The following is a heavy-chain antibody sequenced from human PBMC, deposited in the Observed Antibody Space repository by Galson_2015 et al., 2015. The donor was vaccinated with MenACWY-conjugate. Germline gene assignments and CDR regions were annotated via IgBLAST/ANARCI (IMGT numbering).Heavy chain of an antibody. CDR1: GGSFSGYY. V-gene: IGHV4-34*01. J-gene: IGHJ4*02. D-gene: IGHD1-26*01. CDR3: ARLRYSGSYYYFDY. CDR2: INHSGST. Sequence: SETLSLTCAVYGGSFSGYYWSWIRQPPGKGLEWIGEINHSGSTNYNPSLKSRVTISIDTSKNHFSLKLSSVTAADTAVYYCARLRYSGSYYYFDYWGQGILVTVSS.